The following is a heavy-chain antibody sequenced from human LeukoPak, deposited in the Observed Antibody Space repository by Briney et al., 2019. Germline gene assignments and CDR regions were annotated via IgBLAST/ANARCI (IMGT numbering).Heavy chain of an antibody. J-gene: IGHJ5*02. CDR1: GASISSGTYS. CDR2: IYHTGST. D-gene: IGHD3-10*01. Sequence: SETLSLTCTVSGASISSGTYSWSWIRQPPGEGLEWIGYIYHTGSTYYNPSLKGRVTISVDRSKNQFSLNLNFVTAADTALYYCARGDGSGSGRWFDPWGQGTLITVSS. V-gene: IGHV4-30-2*01. CDR3: ARGDGSGSGRWFDP.